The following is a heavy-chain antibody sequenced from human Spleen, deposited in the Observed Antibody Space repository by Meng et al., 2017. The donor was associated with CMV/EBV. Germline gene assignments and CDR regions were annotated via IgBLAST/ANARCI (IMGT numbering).Heavy chain of an antibody. J-gene: IGHJ3*01. Sequence: ASVKVSCKASGYTFTSYDINWVRQATGQGLEWMGWMNPNSGNTGFAQKFQGRVTMTRNTSINTAYMELSSLRSDDTAVYFCATNSGNTRRYVNWGQGTMVTVSS. V-gene: IGHV1-8*01. CDR2: MNPNSGNT. D-gene: IGHD5-12*01. CDR1: GYTFTSYD. CDR3: ATNSGNTRRYVN.